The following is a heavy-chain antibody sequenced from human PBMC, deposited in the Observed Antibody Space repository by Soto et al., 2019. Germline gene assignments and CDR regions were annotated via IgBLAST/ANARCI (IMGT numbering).Heavy chain of an antibody. J-gene: IGHJ6*02. CDR2: VTPNTGGT. CDR3: ASMIINPLHYYYTDDV. Sequence: ASVKVSCKASGFTFTAHHIHWVRQAPGQGLEWMGYVTPNTGGTKYAQKFQGRVTMTRDTFINTAYMELSGVTSADTAVYYCASMIINPLHYYYTDDVWGQGTTVTVYS. V-gene: IGHV1-2*02. CDR1: GFTFTAHH. D-gene: IGHD3-22*01.